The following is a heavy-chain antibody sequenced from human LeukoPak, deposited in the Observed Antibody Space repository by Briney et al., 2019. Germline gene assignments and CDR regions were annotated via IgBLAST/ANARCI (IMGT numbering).Heavy chain of an antibody. CDR3: ARVTRLQLRPHYFDY. V-gene: IGHV4-4*07. D-gene: IGHD5-24*01. Sequence: PSETLSLTCTVSGGSISSYYWSWIRQPAGKGLEWIGRIYTSGSTNYNPSLKSRVTMSVDTSKNQFSLKLSSVTAADTAVYYCARVTRLQLRPHYFDYWGQGTLVTVSS. CDR1: GGSISSYY. J-gene: IGHJ4*02. CDR2: IYTSGST.